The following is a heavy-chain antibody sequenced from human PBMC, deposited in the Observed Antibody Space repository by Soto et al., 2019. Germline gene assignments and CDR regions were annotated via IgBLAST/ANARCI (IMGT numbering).Heavy chain of an antibody. D-gene: IGHD3-22*01. Sequence: PGGSLRLSCAASGFTFSSYAMSWVRQAPGKGLEWVSAISGSGGSTYYADSVKGRFTISRDNSKNTLYLKLNSLRAEDTAVYYCAKVPLPRIVVVIGFDYWGQGTLVTVSS. CDR3: AKVPLPRIVVVIGFDY. V-gene: IGHV3-23*01. J-gene: IGHJ4*02. CDR1: GFTFSSYA. CDR2: ISGSGGST.